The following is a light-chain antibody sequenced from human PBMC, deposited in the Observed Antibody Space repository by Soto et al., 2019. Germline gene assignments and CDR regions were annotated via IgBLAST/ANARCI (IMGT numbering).Light chain of an antibody. V-gene: IGKV1-39*01. CDR3: QQSNITTPT. CDR2: AAS. CDR1: QSISSY. J-gene: IGKJ1*01. Sequence: DIQMTQSPSSLSASVGDRVTITCRSSQSISSYLNWYQQRPGKAPKLLIYAASSLQSGVPSRFSGSGSGTDFTLTTSSLQPEDIATYYCQQSNITTPTFGQGTKVDIX.